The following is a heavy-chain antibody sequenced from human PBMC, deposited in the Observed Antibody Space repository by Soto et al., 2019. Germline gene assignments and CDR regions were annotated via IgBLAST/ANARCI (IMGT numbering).Heavy chain of an antibody. CDR3: AREERGTGMVKNHY. J-gene: IGHJ4*02. Sequence: QVQLVQSGAEVKKPGASVKVSCTASGYTFISYGITWVRQAPGQGLAWMGWISTYNGTTNFAQKLQGRITMTTDTPMSTAYMELRSLRSDDTAVYDCAREERGTGMVKNHYWCQGTLVTVSS. V-gene: IGHV1-18*01. CDR1: GYTFISYG. D-gene: IGHD5-18*01. CDR2: ISTYNGTT.